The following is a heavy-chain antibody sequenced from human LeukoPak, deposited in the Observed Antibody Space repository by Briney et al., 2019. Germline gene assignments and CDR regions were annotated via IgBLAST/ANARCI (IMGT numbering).Heavy chain of an antibody. J-gene: IGHJ3*02. D-gene: IGHD2-15*01. CDR1: GFTFSDYY. V-gene: IGHV3-11*03. CDR3: ASATWSPPGFDI. Sequence: GGSLRLSCAASGFTFSDYYMSWIRQAPGKGLEWVSYISSSSSYTNYADSVKGRFTISRDNAKNSLYLQMNSLRAEDTAMYYCASATWSPPGFDIWGQGTMVTVSS. CDR2: ISSSSSYT.